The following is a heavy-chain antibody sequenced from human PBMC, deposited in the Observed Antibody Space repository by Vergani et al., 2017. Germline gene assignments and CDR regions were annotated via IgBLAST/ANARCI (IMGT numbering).Heavy chain of an antibody. CDR2: IIPILGIA. Sequence: QVQLVQSGAEVKKPGSSVKVSCKASGGTFSSYAISWVRQAPGQGLEWMGRIIPILGIANYAQKFQGRVPITADKSTSTAYMELSSLRSEDTAVYYCARDYDSSGYYYVSAVDYWGQGTLVTVSS. J-gene: IGHJ4*02. CDR3: ARDYDSSGYYYVSAVDY. CDR1: GGTFSSYA. D-gene: IGHD3-22*01. V-gene: IGHV1-69*04.